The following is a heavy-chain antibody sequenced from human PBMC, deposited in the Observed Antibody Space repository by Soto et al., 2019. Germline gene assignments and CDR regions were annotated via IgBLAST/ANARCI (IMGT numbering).Heavy chain of an antibody. D-gene: IGHD4-17*01. J-gene: IGHJ4*02. Sequence: QVQLVQSGAEVKKPGSSVKVSCKASGGTFSSYAISWVRQAPGQGLEWMGGIIPIFGTANYAQKLQGRVKITADKSTSTAYMELSSLRSEYTAVYYCATTDYGDYYFDYWGQGTLVTVSS. V-gene: IGHV1-69*06. CDR2: IIPIFGTA. CDR3: ATTDYGDYYFDY. CDR1: GGTFSSYA.